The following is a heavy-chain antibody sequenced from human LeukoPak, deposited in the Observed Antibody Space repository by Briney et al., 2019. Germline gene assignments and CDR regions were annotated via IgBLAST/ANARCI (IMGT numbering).Heavy chain of an antibody. V-gene: IGHV4-59*01. Sequence: SETLSLTCAVYGGSLSGYYWSWIRQPPGKGLEWIGYIYYSGSTNYNPSLKSRVTISVDTSKNQFSLKLSSVTAADTAVYYCARYSRNYYYMDVWGKGTTVTVSS. CDR1: GGSLSGYY. D-gene: IGHD6-13*01. CDR3: ARYSRNYYYMDV. CDR2: IYYSGST. J-gene: IGHJ6*03.